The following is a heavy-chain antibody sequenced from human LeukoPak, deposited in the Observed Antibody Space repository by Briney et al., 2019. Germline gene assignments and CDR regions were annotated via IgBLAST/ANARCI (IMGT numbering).Heavy chain of an antibody. V-gene: IGHV3-74*01. J-gene: IGHJ4*02. CDR2: INEDGSIT. CDR3: GRDLGGRSGY. CDR1: GFIFRTYW. D-gene: IGHD1-26*01. Sequence: GSLRLSCAVSGFIFRTYWMHWVRQVPGEGLVWVSRINEDGSITNYADSVKGRFSISRDNAKNTLYLQMNSLRAEDTAVYYCGRDLGGRSGYWGQGTLVTVSS.